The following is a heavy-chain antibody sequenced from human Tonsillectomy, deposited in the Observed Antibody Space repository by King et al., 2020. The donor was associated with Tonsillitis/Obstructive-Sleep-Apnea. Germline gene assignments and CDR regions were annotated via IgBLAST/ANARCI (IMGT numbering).Heavy chain of an antibody. V-gene: IGHV3-48*03. Sequence: AQLVESGGGLVQPGGSLRLSCAASGFTFSSYEMNWVRQAPGKGLEWVSYISSSGSTIYYADSVKGRFTISRDNAKNSLYLQMNSLRAEDTAVYYCAREGCSSTSCYDYWGQGTLVTVSS. D-gene: IGHD2-2*01. J-gene: IGHJ4*02. CDR1: GFTFSSYE. CDR2: ISSSGSTI. CDR3: AREGCSSTSCYDY.